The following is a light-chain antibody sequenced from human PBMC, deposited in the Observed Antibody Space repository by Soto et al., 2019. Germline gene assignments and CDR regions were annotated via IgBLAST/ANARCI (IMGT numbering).Light chain of an antibody. Sequence: EIVLTQSPGTLSLSPGERATLSCRASQSVRSSYLAWYQQKPGQAPRLLIYGTSSRATGIPDRVIGSGSGTDFTLTITRLEPKDFAVYYCQQYGSSPLTFGGGTKVEIK. CDR2: GTS. CDR1: QSVRSSY. CDR3: QQYGSSPLT. V-gene: IGKV3-20*01. J-gene: IGKJ4*01.